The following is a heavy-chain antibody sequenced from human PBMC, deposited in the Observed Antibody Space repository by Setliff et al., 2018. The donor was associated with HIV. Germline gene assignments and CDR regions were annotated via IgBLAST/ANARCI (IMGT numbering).Heavy chain of an antibody. CDR2: IWYDGSNK. Sequence: PGGSLRLSCGASGFTFSTHAMHWVRQAPGKALEWVAYIWYDGSNKYYADSVKGRFAISRDNAKNSLYLQMNSLRAEDTAVYYCARNTDVDSVYRPFHIWGQGTMVTVSS. V-gene: IGHV3-33*01. D-gene: IGHD1-26*01. CDR3: ARNTDVDSVYRPFHI. CDR1: GFTFSTHA. J-gene: IGHJ3*02.